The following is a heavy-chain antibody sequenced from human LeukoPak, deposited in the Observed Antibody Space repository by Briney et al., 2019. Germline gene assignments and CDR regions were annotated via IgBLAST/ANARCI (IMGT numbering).Heavy chain of an antibody. CDR3: AKDNWYLDY. CDR1: GFTFSDYY. Sequence: GGSLRLSCAASGFTFSDYYMSWIRQAPGKGLEWVSYISPSRDYINYADSVRGRFTISRDNSKSTLYLQMSSLRAEDTAVYYCAKDNWYLDYWGQGTLVTVSS. D-gene: IGHD1-1*01. CDR2: ISPSRDYI. V-gene: IGHV3-11*06. J-gene: IGHJ4*02.